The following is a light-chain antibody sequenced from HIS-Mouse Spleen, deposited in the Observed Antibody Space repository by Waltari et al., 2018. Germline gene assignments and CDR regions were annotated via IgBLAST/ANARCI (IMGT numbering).Light chain of an antibody. Sequence: NFMLTQPHSVSESPGKTVTISCTGSSGSIASNYVQWYQQRPGSAPATVIYEDNQGPPGVPDRFSGSIDSSSNAASLTISGLKTEDEADYYCQSYDSSNSWVFGGGTKLTVL. CDR2: EDN. CDR3: QSYDSSNSWV. V-gene: IGLV6-57*02. J-gene: IGLJ3*02. CDR1: SGSIASNY.